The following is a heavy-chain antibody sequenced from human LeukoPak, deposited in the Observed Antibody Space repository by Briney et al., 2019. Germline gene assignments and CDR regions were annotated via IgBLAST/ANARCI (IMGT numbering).Heavy chain of an antibody. Sequence: SETLSLTCTVSGGSISSYYWSWIRQPAGKGLEWIGRIYTSGSTCTSGSTNYNPSLKSRVTISVDKSKNQFSLKLSSVTAADTAVYYCARDYDSSGYLPWGQGTLVTVSS. CDR3: ARDYDSSGYLP. CDR2: IYTSGSTCTSGST. J-gene: IGHJ5*02. CDR1: GGSISSYY. V-gene: IGHV4-4*07. D-gene: IGHD3-22*01.